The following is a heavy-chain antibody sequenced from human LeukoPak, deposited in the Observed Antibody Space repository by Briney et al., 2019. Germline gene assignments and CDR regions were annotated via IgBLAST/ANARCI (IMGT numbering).Heavy chain of an antibody. CDR1: GFTVSSYA. Sequence: GGSLRLSCAASGFTVSSYAMSWVRQAPGKGLEWVSAISGSGGSTYYAASVKGRFTISRDNSKNTLYLQMNSLTAEDTAVYYCEKDLSPDSSSWYYYYYGMDVWGQGTTVTVSS. CDR3: EKDLSPDSSSWYYYYYGMDV. CDR2: ISGSGGST. J-gene: IGHJ6*02. V-gene: IGHV3-23*01. D-gene: IGHD6-13*01.